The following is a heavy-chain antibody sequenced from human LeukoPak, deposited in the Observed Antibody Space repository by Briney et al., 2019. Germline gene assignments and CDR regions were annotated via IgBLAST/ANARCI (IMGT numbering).Heavy chain of an antibody. CDR2: ISAYNGNT. CDR1: GYTFTSYG. CDR3: ARSESQGSYSRTVVNYFDY. J-gene: IGHJ4*02. V-gene: IGHV1-18*01. Sequence: EASVKVSCKASGYTFTSYGISWVRQAPGQGLEWMGWISAYNGNTNYAQKLQGRVTMTTDTSTSTAYMELRSLRSDDTAVYYCARSESQGSYSRTVVNYFDYWGQGTLVTVSS. D-gene: IGHD3-10*01.